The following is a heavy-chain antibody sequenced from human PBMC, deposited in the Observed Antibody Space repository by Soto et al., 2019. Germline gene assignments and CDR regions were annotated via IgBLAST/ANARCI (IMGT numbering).Heavy chain of an antibody. D-gene: IGHD3-22*01. CDR1: GGSISSGGYY. Sequence: SETLSLTCTVSGGSISSGGYYWSWIRQHPGKSLEWIGYIYYSGSTYYNPSLKSRVTISVDTSKNQFSLKLSSVTAADTAVYYCARDISSGYIRDAFDIWGQGTMVTV. CDR3: ARDISSGYIRDAFDI. V-gene: IGHV4-31*03. J-gene: IGHJ3*02. CDR2: IYYSGST.